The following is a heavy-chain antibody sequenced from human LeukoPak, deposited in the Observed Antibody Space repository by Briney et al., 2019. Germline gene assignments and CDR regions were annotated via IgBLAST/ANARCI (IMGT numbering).Heavy chain of an antibody. D-gene: IGHD2-2*01. J-gene: IGHJ6*03. CDR3: ARVLYCSSTSCYYMDV. V-gene: IGHV4-61*02. CDR1: GGSISSGSYY. CDR2: IYTSGST. Sequence: SETLSLTCTVSGGSISSGSYYWSWIRQPAGKGLEWIGRIYTSGSTNYNPSLKSRVTISVDTSKNQFSLKLSSVTAADTAVYYCARVLYCSSTSCYYMDVWGKGTTVTVSS.